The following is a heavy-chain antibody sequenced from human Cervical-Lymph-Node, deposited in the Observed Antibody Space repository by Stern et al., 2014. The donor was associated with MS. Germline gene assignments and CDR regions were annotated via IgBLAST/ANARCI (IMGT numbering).Heavy chain of an antibody. J-gene: IGHJ6*02. CDR1: GFTFSTYW. CDR2: INQDGAEK. Sequence: EVQLVESGGGLVQPGGSLRLSWAASGFTFSTYWMSWVPQAPGKGLEWVANINQDGAEKYYVDSVKGRFTISRDNAKNSLYLQMNSLRAADTAVYYCARGPYYYGMDVWGQGTTVTVSS. CDR3: ARGPYYYGMDV. V-gene: IGHV3-7*01.